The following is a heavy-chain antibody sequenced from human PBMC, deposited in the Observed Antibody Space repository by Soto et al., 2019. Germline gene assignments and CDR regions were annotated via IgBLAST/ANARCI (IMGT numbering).Heavy chain of an antibody. J-gene: IGHJ6*02. D-gene: IGHD3-3*01. CDR2: INAGNGNT. CDR1: GYTFTSYA. CDR3: ARDDITIVGVVMDYYGMDV. Sequence: GASVKVSCKASGYTFTSYAMHWVRQAPGQRLEWMGWINAGNGNTKYSQKFQGRVTITRDTSASTAYMELSSLRSEDTAVYYCARDDITIVGVVMDYYGMDVWGQGTTVTVSS. V-gene: IGHV1-3*01.